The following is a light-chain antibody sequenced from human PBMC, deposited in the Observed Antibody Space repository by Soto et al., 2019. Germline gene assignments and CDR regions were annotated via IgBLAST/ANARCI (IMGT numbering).Light chain of an antibody. CDR3: SSYTTTTRL. V-gene: IGLV2-14*01. CDR2: AFS. J-gene: IGLJ3*02. Sequence: QSALTQPASVSGSPGQSITISCTGTSSDIGSNHYVSWFQQLPGKAPTLIIYAFSTRPSGVSTHFSGSKSGNTASRTTSGLLPEDEAEYCCSSYTTTTRLFGGGTTVTVL. CDR1: SSDIGSNHY.